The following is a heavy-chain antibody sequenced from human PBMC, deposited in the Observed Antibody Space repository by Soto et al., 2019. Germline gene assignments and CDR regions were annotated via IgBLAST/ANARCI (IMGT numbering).Heavy chain of an antibody. CDR2: IWYDGSHE. D-gene: IGHD3-22*01. Sequence: VGSLRLSCAASGFTFNNYGMHWVRQAPGKGLEWVAVIWYDGSHESYADSVKGRFTISRDNSKNTPYLQMNSLRAEDTAVYYCARDRYSYDSRAYQGVDWYFDLWGRGTLVTVSS. CDR1: GFTFNNYG. J-gene: IGHJ2*01. V-gene: IGHV3-33*01. CDR3: ARDRYSYDSRAYQGVDWYFDL.